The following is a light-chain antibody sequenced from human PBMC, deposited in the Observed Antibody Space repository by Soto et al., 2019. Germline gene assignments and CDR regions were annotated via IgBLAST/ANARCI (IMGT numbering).Light chain of an antibody. J-gene: IGKJ4*01. Sequence: EIVLTQSPATLSLSPGERATLSCRASRSVSYSYLAWYQQKPGQAPRLLMYGASSRATGIPDRFSGSGSGTDFTLTISRLEPEDFAIYYCQQYSNSLTFGGGTKVEIK. CDR2: GAS. V-gene: IGKV3-20*01. CDR1: RSVSYSY. CDR3: QQYSNSLT.